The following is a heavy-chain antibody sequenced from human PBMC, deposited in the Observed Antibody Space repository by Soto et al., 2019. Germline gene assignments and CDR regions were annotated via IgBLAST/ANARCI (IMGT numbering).Heavy chain of an antibody. D-gene: IGHD5-12*01. CDR1: GGSINNHY. CDR3: ARATWYCEY. CDR2: IYYSGSS. Sequence: QAQQQESGPGLLKPSATLSLTCTVSGGSINNHYWSWLRQPPGKGLEWIGYIYYSGSSNYNPSRRSQVTISVDTSKNQCPLKLSSVTAADTAIYYCARATWYCEYWGQGMLVTVSS. V-gene: IGHV4-59*11. J-gene: IGHJ4*02.